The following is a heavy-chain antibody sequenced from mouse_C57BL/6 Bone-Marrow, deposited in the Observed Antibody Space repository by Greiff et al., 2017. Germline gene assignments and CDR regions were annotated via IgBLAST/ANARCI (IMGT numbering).Heavy chain of an antibody. V-gene: IGHV1-81*01. D-gene: IGHD1-1*01. J-gene: IGHJ3*01. CDR1: GYTFTSYG. Sequence: QVQLQQSGAELARPGASVKLSCKASGYTFTSYGISWVKQSTGQGLEWIGEIYPRSGNTYYNEKFKGKATLTADKSSSTAYMELSSLTSEDSAVYCGARWGYYGSSLGFADWGQGTLVTVSA. CDR2: IYPRSGNT. CDR3: ARWGYYGSSLGFAD.